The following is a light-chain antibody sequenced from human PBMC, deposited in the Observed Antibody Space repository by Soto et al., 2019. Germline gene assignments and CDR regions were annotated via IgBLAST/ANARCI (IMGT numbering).Light chain of an antibody. Sequence: EIVLTHSPAPLSLSPGERATLSCRASQSVSSYLAWYQQKPGQAHRLLIYDASNRAPGIPARFSGSGSGTDLTLTISSREPEDFAVDYCQQRRNWPWHTFGGGTKVEIK. CDR3: QQRRNWPWHT. CDR2: DAS. J-gene: IGKJ4*01. CDR1: QSVSSY. V-gene: IGKV3-11*01.